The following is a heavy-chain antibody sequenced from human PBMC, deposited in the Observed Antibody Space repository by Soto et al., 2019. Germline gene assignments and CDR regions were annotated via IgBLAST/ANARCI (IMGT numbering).Heavy chain of an antibody. CDR2: IYDSESA. CDR3: ARASSSSSAADY. V-gene: IGHV4-31*03. J-gene: IGHJ4*02. CDR1: GESISSGGYY. D-gene: IGHD6-6*01. Sequence: QVQLQESGTGLVKPSQTLSLTCSVSGESISSGGYYWIWIRHHPGKGLEWIGYIYDSESAYYNLSLKSRVTISMDTSKNHCAMRLSSVTAADTAVYYCARASSSSSAADYWGQGTLATVSS.